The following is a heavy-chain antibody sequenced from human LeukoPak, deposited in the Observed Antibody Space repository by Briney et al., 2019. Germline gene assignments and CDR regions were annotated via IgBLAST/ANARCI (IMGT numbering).Heavy chain of an antibody. J-gene: IGHJ4*02. D-gene: IGHD5-18*01. CDR3: GRGGYSYGDFDY. CDR1: GYTFTGNH. Sequence: GASVKVSCKTSGYTFTGNHIHWVRQAPGQGLEWMGWINPNSRGTNYAQKFQGRVTVTRDTSISTAYMELSRLRSDDTAVYYCGRGGYSYGDFDYWGQGTLVTVSS. CDR2: INPNSRGT. V-gene: IGHV1-2*02.